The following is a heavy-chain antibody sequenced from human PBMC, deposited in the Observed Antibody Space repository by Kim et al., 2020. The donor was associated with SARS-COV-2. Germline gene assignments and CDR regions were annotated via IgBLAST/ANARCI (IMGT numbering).Heavy chain of an antibody. CDR3: ARELSGSGCGSGCWSDP. J-gene: IGHJ5*02. Sequence: ASVKVSCKSSGYTFTNYPIQWVRQAPGKSLEWMGWISVANGNTKYSQNFQGRVSLTRDTSTSTAYMELISLKSEDTAIYYCARELSGSGCGSGCWSDPWG. D-gene: IGHD6-19*01. CDR1: GYTFTNYP. V-gene: IGHV1-3*01. CDR2: ISVANGNT.